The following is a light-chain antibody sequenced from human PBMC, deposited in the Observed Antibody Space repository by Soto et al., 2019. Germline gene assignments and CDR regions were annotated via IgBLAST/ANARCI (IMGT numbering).Light chain of an antibody. CDR1: SSDVGDYNY. CDR3: SSYAGSNNFVV. CDR2: EVS. Sequence: QSVLTQPPSASGSPGQSVTISCTGTSSDVGDYNYVSWYQHHPGKAPKHMIYEVSKRPSGVPDRFSGSKSGNTASLTVSGLQADDEADYYCSSYAGSNNFVVFGGGTKLTVL. V-gene: IGLV2-8*01. J-gene: IGLJ2*01.